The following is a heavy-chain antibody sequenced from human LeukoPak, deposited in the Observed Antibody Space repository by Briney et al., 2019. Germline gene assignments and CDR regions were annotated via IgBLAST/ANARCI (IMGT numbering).Heavy chain of an antibody. CDR2: IYTSGST. J-gene: IGHJ6*03. V-gene: IGHV4-4*07. CDR1: GGSISSYY. Sequence: SETLSLTCTVSGGSISSYYWSWIRQPAGKGLEWIGRIYTSGSTNYNPSLKSRVTMSVDTSKNQFSLKLSSVTAADSAVYYCARGQQEIYYYYMDAWGKGTTVTISS. D-gene: IGHD6-13*01. CDR3: ARGQQEIYYYYMDA.